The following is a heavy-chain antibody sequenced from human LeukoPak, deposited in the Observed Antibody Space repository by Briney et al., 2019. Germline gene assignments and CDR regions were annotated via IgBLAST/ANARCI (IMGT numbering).Heavy chain of an antibody. D-gene: IGHD3-3*01. CDR2: IRYDGSNK. CDR1: GFTFSTYW. V-gene: IGHV3-30*02. CDR3: SLRNKSPNYYYYMDV. J-gene: IGHJ6*03. Sequence: GGSLRLSCAASGFTFSTYWMSWVRQAPGRGLEWVAFIRYDGSNKYYADSVKGRFTISRDNSKNTLYLQMNSLRAEDTAVYYCSLRNKSPNYYYYMDVWGKGTTVTVSS.